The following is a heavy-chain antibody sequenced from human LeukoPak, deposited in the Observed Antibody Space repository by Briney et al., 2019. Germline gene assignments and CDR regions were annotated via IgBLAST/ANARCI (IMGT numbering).Heavy chain of an antibody. CDR3: ARELGDGYNNGTFDY. Sequence: PGRSLRLSCAASGFTFSSHTMHWVRQAPGKGLEWVAVISYDGSNEYYAHSVKGRFTISRDNSKNTLYLQMNSLRAEDTAVYYCARELGDGYNNGTFDYWGQGTLVIVSS. D-gene: IGHD5-24*01. J-gene: IGHJ4*02. V-gene: IGHV3-30-3*01. CDR2: ISYDGSNE. CDR1: GFTFSSHT.